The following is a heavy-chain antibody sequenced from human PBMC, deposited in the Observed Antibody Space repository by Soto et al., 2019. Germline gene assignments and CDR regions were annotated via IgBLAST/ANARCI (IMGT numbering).Heavy chain of an antibody. CDR3: ARGTLSGWYFDL. J-gene: IGHJ2*01. CDR2: INHSGST. V-gene: IGHV4-34*01. Sequence: QVQLQQWGAGLLRPSETLSLTCAVYTGSFSGYYWSWIRQPPGKGLEWIGEINHSGSTNYNPSLKGRVTISTDTSKNQFSLKVSSVTAADTAMYYCARGTLSGWYFDLWGRGTLVTVSS. CDR1: TGSFSGYY.